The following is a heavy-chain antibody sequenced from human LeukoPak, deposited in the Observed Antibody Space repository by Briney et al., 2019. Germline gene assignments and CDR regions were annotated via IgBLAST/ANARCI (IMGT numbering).Heavy chain of an antibody. J-gene: IGHJ6*02. CDR1: GGSISSYH. V-gene: IGHV4-4*07. Sequence: SETLSLTCTVSGGSISSYHWRWIRQPAGKGLEWIGSIYYSGSTYYNPSLKSRVTISVDTSKNQFSLKLSSVTAADTAVYYCASARLGKQQLVRTSYGMDVWGQGTTVTVSS. CDR3: ASARLGKQQLVRTSYGMDV. CDR2: IYYSGST. D-gene: IGHD6-13*01.